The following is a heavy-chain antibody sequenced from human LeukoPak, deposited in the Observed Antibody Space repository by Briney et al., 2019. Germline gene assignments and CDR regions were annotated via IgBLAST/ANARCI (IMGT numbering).Heavy chain of an antibody. Sequence: PGGSLRLSCVASGFTFNRYAMSWVRHVPGKRLEWVSTFRGPMETTYYAPSVRGRFTMSRDNSKNTLSLQMNSLRAEDTAIYYCAKASLGSCTGAKCYHFDNWGQGTLVTVSS. V-gene: IGHV3-23*01. CDR2: FRGPMETT. CDR3: AKASLGSCTGAKCYHFDN. D-gene: IGHD2-8*02. J-gene: IGHJ4*02. CDR1: GFTFNRYA.